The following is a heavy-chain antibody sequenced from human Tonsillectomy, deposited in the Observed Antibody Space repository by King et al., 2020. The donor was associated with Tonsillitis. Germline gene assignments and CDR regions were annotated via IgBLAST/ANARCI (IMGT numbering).Heavy chain of an antibody. D-gene: IGHD2-8*02. Sequence: QEQLVQSGGGVVQSGRSLRLSCAASGFTFSNFAMHWVRQAPGKGLEWVAVIGYDGSDKYYADSVKGRFTISRDNSKNTLSVQMNSLRAEDTAVYYCAKDEGTGSTLRYYGMDVWGQGTTVIVSS. CDR1: GFTFSNFA. V-gene: IGHV3-30*18. CDR3: AKDEGTGSTLRYYGMDV. J-gene: IGHJ6*02. CDR2: IGYDGSDK.